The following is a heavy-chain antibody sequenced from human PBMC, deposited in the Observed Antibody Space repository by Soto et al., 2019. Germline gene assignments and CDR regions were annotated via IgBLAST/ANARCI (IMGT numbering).Heavy chain of an antibody. CDR3: AKDQGDYPRIIDY. Sequence: EVQLSESGGGLVQPGGSLRLSCAASGLTFSSYAMSWVRQAPGQGLEWVSAISGSGGSTFYADSVKGRFTISRDNSKNTLYLQLNSLRAEDTALYYCAKDQGDYPRIIDYWGQGALVTVSS. CDR2: ISGSGGST. CDR1: GLTFSSYA. V-gene: IGHV3-23*01. J-gene: IGHJ4*02. D-gene: IGHD4-17*01.